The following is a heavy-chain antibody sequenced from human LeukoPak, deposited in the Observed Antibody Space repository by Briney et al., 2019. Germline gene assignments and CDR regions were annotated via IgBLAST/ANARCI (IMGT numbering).Heavy chain of an antibody. J-gene: IGHJ4*02. Sequence: PSQTLSLTCAVSGGSISSGGYSWSWIRQPPGKGLEWIGYIYHSGSTYYNPSLKSRVTISVDRSKNQFSLKLSSVTAADTAVYYCAGDKGDGYNYVPGYDYWGQGTLVTVSS. V-gene: IGHV4-30-2*01. D-gene: IGHD5-24*01. CDR1: GGSISSGGYS. CDR3: AGDKGDGYNYVPGYDY. CDR2: IYHSGST.